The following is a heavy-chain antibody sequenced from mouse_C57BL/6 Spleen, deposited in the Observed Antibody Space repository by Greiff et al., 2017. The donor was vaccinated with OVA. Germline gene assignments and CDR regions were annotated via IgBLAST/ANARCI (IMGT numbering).Heavy chain of an antibody. V-gene: IGHV1-15*01. J-gene: IGHJ3*01. D-gene: IGHD6-1*01. Sequence: VKLMESGAELVRPGASVTLSCKASGYTFTDYEMHWVKQTPVHGLEWIGAIDPETGGTAYNQKFKGKAILTADKSSSTAYMELRSLTSEDSAVYYCTRRELTFAYWGQGTLVTVSA. CDR3: TRRELTFAY. CDR1: GYTFTDYE. CDR2: IDPETGGT.